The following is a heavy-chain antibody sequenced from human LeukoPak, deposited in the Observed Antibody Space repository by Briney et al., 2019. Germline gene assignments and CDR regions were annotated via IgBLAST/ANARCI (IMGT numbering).Heavy chain of an antibody. Sequence: PGGSLRLSCAASGFTFSSYAMHWVRQAPDKGLEWVAVISYDGSNKYYADSVKGRFTISRDNSKNTLYLQMNSLRAEDTAVYYCARGGGNTARYMDVWGKGTTVTVSS. J-gene: IGHJ6*03. CDR2: ISYDGSNK. CDR1: GFTFSSYA. CDR3: ARGGGNTARYMDV. V-gene: IGHV3-30*04. D-gene: IGHD5-18*01.